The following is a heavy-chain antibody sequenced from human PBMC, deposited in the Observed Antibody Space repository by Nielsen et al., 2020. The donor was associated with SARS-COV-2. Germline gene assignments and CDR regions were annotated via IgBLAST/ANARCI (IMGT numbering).Heavy chain of an antibody. D-gene: IGHD3-9*01. CDR3: ARGTIPTYYYYYGMDV. CDR2: MNPKSGYT. V-gene: IGHV1-8*01. CDR1: GYTFTTYD. Sequence: ASVKVSCKASGYTFTTYDLNWVRQATGQGLEWMGWMNPKSGYTAYAQQFQGRVTITADKSTSTAYMELSSLRSEDTAVYYCARGTIPTYYYYYGMDVWGQGTTVTVSS. J-gene: IGHJ6*02.